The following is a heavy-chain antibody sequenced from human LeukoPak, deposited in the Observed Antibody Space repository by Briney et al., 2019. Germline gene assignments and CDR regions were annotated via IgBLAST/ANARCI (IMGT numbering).Heavy chain of an antibody. CDR1: GFTFSSYG. V-gene: IGHV3-30*02. D-gene: IGHD3-22*01. CDR3: AKGRITMSTPAEYFQH. CDR2: IRYDGSNK. J-gene: IGHJ1*01. Sequence: PGGSLRLSCAASGFTFSSYGMHWVRQAPGKGLEWVAFIRYDGSNKYYADSVEGRFTISRDNSKNTLYLQMNSLRAEDTAVYYCAKGRITMSTPAEYFQHWGQGTLVTVSS.